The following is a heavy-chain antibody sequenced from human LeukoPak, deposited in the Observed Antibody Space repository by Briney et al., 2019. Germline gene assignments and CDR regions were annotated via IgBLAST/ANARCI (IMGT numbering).Heavy chain of an antibody. V-gene: IGHV4-39*07. D-gene: IGHD6-19*01. Sequence: SETLSLTCTVSGGSISSSRYYWGWIRQPPGKGLEWIGSIYYSGSTYYNPSLKSRVTISVDTSKNQFSLKLSSVTAADTAVYYCARFQYSSGWSGGYYFDYWGQGTLVTVSS. J-gene: IGHJ4*02. CDR1: GGSISSSRYY. CDR2: IYYSGST. CDR3: ARFQYSSGWSGGYYFDY.